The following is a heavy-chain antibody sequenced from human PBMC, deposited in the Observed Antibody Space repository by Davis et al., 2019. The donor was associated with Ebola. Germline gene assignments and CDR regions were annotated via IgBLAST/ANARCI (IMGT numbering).Heavy chain of an antibody. V-gene: IGHV3-72*01. D-gene: IGHD1/OR15-1a*01. J-gene: IGHJ4*02. CDR3: VTENWYRFES. CDR1: GFAFSVYY. CDR2: SRNKENRYST. Sequence: GGSLRLSCAASGFAFSVYYMDWVRLPPGKGLEWVGLSRNKENRYSTEYAASVKGRFTISRDDSKNLLYLEMNSLRTEDTAVYYCVTENWYRFESWGQGTLVTVSS.